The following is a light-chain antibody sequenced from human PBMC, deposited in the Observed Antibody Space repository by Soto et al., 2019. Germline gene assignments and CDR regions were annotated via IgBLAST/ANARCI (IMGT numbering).Light chain of an antibody. J-gene: IGLJ2*01. CDR1: SGDIGGYNY. Sequence: QSALTQPASVSGSPGQSITISCTGTSGDIGGYNYVSWYQKHPGKAPKLMIYEVSNRPSGVSSRFSGSKSGNTASLTISGLQAEDEADYYCSSYTSITTLHVFXGGTQLTVL. V-gene: IGLV2-14*01. CDR2: EVS. CDR3: SSYTSITTLHV.